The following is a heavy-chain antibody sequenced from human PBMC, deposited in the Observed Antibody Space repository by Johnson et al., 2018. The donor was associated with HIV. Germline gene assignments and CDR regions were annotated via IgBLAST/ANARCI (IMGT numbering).Heavy chain of an antibody. D-gene: IGHD3-22*01. V-gene: IGHV3-13*01. CDR2: IGTAGDT. Sequence: VESGGGLVQPGGSLRLSCAASGFTFSSYDMHWVRQATGKGLEWVSAIGTAGDTYYPGSVKGRLTISRDNSRNTLYLQMNSLRAEDTAVYYCARERVWYYDSSGDVAFDIWGQGTMVTVSS. J-gene: IGHJ3*02. CDR3: ARERVWYYDSSGDVAFDI. CDR1: GFTFSSYD.